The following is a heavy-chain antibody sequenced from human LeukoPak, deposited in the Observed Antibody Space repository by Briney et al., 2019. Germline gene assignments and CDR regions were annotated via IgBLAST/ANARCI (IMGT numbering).Heavy chain of an antibody. CDR3: ARGPGYCSGGSCYANPFDY. Sequence: GASVKVSCKASGGTFSSYAISWVRQAPGQGLEWMGGIIPIFGTANYAQKFQGRVTITADKSTSTAYMELSSLRSEDTAVYYCARGPGYCSGGSCYANPFDYWGQGTLVTVSS. CDR2: IIPIFGTA. V-gene: IGHV1-69*06. J-gene: IGHJ4*02. CDR1: GGTFSSYA. D-gene: IGHD2-15*01.